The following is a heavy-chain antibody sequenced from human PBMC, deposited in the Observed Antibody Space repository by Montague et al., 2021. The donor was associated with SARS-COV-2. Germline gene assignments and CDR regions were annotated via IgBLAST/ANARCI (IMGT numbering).Heavy chain of an antibody. CDR3: ARGGTYHYGMDV. V-gene: IGHV4/OR15-8*02. CDR2: IYYTGNT. D-gene: IGHD3-16*01. CDR1: GDSISTDNW. J-gene: IGHJ6*02. Sequence: SETLSLTCVVSGDSISTDNWWTWVRQPPGKGLEWIGEIYYTGNTNYSPSLKSRVTIFIGKSKNHFSLQLSSVTAADTAVYYCARGGTYHYGMDVWGQGTTVAVSS.